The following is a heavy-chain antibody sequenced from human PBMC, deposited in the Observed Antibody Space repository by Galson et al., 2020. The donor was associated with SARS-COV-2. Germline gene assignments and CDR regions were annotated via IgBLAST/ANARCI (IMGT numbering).Heavy chain of an antibody. Sequence: SVKVSCKASGGTFSSYAISWVRQAPGQGLEWMGGIILIFGTANYAQKFQGRVTITADESTSTAYMELSSLRSEDTAVYYCARDRTLDYYGSGTSGMDVWGQGTTVTVSS. CDR3: ARDRTLDYYGSGTSGMDV. CDR1: GGTFSSYA. CDR2: IILIFGTA. J-gene: IGHJ6*02. D-gene: IGHD3-10*01. V-gene: IGHV1-69*13.